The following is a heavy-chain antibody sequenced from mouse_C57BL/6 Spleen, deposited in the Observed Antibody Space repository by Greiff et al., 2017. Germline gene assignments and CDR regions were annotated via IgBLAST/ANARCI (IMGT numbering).Heavy chain of an antibody. CDR3: AKRDGYDLYYAMDY. D-gene: IGHD2-2*01. V-gene: IGHV2-5*01. CDR2: IWRGGST. CDR1: GFSLTSYG. Sequence: QVQLQQSGPGLVQPSQSLSITCTVSGFSLTSYGVHWVRQSPGKGLEWLGVIWRGGSTDYNAAFMSRLSITKDNSKSQVFFKMNSLQADDTAIYYCAKRDGYDLYYAMDYWGQGTSVTVSS. J-gene: IGHJ4*01.